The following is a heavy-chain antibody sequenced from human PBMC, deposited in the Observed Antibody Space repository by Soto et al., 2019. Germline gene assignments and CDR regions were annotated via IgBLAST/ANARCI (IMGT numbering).Heavy chain of an antibody. J-gene: IGHJ6*02. V-gene: IGHV1-2*04. CDR1: GYTFTGYY. CDR3: ARDQLRIAARLAQSPLLYYYYGMDV. D-gene: IGHD6-6*01. CDR2: INPNSGGT. Sequence: ASVKVSCKASGYTFTGYYMHWVLQAPGQGLEWMGWINPNSGGTNYAQKFQGWVTMTRDTSISTAYMELSRLRSDDTAVYYCARDQLRIAARLAQSPLLYYYYGMDVWGQGTTVTVSS.